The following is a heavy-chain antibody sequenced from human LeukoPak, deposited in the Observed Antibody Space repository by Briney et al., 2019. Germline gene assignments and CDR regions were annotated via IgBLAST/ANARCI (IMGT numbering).Heavy chain of an antibody. CDR3: AGSGGVMY. V-gene: IGHV3-7*02. CDR1: GFTFSTYW. CDR2: IKKDGSEK. Sequence: GGSLRLSCAASGFTFSTYWMNWVRQAPGKGLEWVANIKKDGSEKYYADSVKGRFTISRDNAKNTLILQTNSLRAEDTAVYYCAGSGGVMYWGQGTLVTVSS. J-gene: IGHJ4*02. D-gene: IGHD3-10*01.